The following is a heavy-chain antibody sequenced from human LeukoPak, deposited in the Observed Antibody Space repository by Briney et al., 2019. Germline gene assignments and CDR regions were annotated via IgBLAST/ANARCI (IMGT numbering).Heavy chain of an antibody. V-gene: IGHV4-59*01. D-gene: IGHD6-13*01. CDR2: IYYSGST. CDR1: GGSISSYY. J-gene: IGHJ3*02. Sequence: PSETLSLTCTVSGGSISSYYWSWIRQPPGKGLEWIGYIYYSGSTNYNPSLKSRVTISVDTSKNQFSLKLSSVTAADTAVYYCARAAAGTGAFDIWGQGTMVTVSS. CDR3: ARAAAGTGAFDI.